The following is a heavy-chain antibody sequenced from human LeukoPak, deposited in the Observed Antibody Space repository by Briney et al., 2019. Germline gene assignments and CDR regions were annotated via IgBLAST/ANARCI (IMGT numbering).Heavy chain of an antibody. D-gene: IGHD6-19*01. CDR1: GFAFSNYA. Sequence: GGTLRLSCAASGFAFSNYAMNWVRQAPGKGLEWVAVISYGDGRAKFYAASVKGRFTISRDNSKNTLYLQMNSLSAEDTAVYYCARKAVTGSGPAHFDYWGQGTLVTVSS. CDR2: ISYGDGRAK. V-gene: IGHV3-30*03. CDR3: ARKAVTGSGPAHFDY. J-gene: IGHJ4*02.